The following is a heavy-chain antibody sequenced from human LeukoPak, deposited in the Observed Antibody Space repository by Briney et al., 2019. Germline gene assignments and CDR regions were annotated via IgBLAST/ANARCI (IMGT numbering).Heavy chain of an antibody. J-gene: IGHJ6*02. Sequence: GGSLRLSCAASGLTFSSYGMHWVRQAPGKGLEWVAVISYDGSNKYYADSVKGRFTISRDNAKNSLYLQMNNLRAEDTAVYYCSRGVPYHYGTDVWGQGTTVTVSS. CDR1: GLTFSSYG. V-gene: IGHV3-30*03. CDR2: ISYDGSNK. CDR3: SRGVPYHYGTDV.